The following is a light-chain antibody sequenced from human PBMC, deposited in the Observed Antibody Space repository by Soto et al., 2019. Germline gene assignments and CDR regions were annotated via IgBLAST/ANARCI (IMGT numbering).Light chain of an antibody. V-gene: IGLV1-40*01. CDR2: GNS. CDR1: SSNIGAGYD. J-gene: IGLJ2*01. CDR3: QSYDSSLSGSV. Sequence: QSVLTQPPSVSGAPGQRVTISCTGSSSNIGAGYDVHWYQQLPGTAPKLLIYGNSNRPSGVPDRFSGSKSGTSASLAITGLQXXXXXXYYCQSYDSSLSGSVFGGGTKL.